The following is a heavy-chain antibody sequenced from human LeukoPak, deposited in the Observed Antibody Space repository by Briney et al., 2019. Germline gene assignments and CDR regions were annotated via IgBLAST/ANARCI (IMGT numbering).Heavy chain of an antibody. D-gene: IGHD3-22*01. Sequence: ASVKVSCKVSGYTLTELSMHWVRQAPGKGLEWMGGFDPEDGETIYAQKFQGRVTMTEDTSTDTAYMELSSLRSEDTAVYYCATSRDSRFYYDSSGYDAFDIWGQGTMVTVSS. CDR2: FDPEDGET. J-gene: IGHJ3*02. V-gene: IGHV1-24*01. CDR3: ATSRDSRFYYDSSGYDAFDI. CDR1: GYTLTELS.